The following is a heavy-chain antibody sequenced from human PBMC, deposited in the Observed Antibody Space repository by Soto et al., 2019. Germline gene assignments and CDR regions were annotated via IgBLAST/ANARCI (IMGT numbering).Heavy chain of an antibody. Sequence: ASVKVSCKASGGTFSSYAISWVRQAPGQGLEWMGGIIPIFGTANYAQKFQGRVTITEDESTSTAYMELSSLRSEDTAAYYCATVNGVTMVRGETPLSNYYAMDVWGQGTTVTGSS. D-gene: IGHD3-10*01. CDR1: GGTFSSYA. CDR3: ATVNGVTMVRGETPLSNYYAMDV. CDR2: IIPIFGTA. V-gene: IGHV1-69*13. J-gene: IGHJ6*02.